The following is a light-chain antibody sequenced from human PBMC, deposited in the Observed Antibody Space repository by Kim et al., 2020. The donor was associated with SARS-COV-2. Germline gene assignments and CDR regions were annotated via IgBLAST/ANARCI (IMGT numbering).Light chain of an antibody. J-gene: IGKJ2*01. Sequence: DIQMTQSPSSLSASIGDRVTITCQASQDISSYLNWYQQKPGTAPKLLIYDASDLETGVPSRFSGSRSGTDFTFTISGLQPEDAATYYCQQNDNLPYTFGQGTKLEI. CDR3: QQNDNLPYT. CDR2: DAS. CDR1: QDISSY. V-gene: IGKV1-33*01.